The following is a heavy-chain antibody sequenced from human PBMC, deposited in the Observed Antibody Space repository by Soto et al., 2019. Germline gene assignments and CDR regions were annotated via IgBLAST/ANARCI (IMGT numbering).Heavy chain of an antibody. CDR2: IYYSGST. J-gene: IGHJ4*02. D-gene: IGHD5-12*01. V-gene: IGHV4-39*01. CDR3: ARLHLYSGYHSRDDY. Sequence: SETLSLTCTVSGGSISSSSYYWGWIRQPPGKGLEWIGSIYYSGSTYYNPSLKSRVTISVDTSKNQFSLKLSSVTAADTAVYYCARLHLYSGYHSRDDYWGQGTLVTVSS. CDR1: GGSISSSSYY.